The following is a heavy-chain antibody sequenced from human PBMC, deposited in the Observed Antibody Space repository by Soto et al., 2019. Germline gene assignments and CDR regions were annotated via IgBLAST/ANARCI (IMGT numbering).Heavy chain of an antibody. Sequence: PGESLKISCKGSAYSFTSYWISWVRQMPGKGLEWMGRIDPSDSYTNYSPSFQGHVTISADKSISTAYLQWSSLKASDTAIYYCARHSRSGWYDGRYYHGMDVWGQGTTVTVSS. D-gene: IGHD6-19*01. V-gene: IGHV5-10-1*01. J-gene: IGHJ6*02. CDR1: AYSFTSYW. CDR3: ARHSRSGWYDGRYYHGMDV. CDR2: IDPSDSYT.